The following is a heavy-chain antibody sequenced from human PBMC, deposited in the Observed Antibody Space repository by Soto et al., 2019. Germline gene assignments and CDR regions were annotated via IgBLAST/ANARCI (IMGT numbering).Heavy chain of an antibody. CDR3: AKTLRGVIPPFDP. CDR1: VLTFNSYA. CDR2: ISGSGGST. D-gene: IGHD3-22*01. Sequence: PGGSMRLSCAASVLTFNSYAMSWVRQAPGKGLEWVSAISGSGGSTYYADPVKGRFTISRDNSKNTLYLQMNSLRAEDTAVYYCAKTLRGVIPPFDPWGQGTLVTVSS. J-gene: IGHJ5*02. V-gene: IGHV3-23*01.